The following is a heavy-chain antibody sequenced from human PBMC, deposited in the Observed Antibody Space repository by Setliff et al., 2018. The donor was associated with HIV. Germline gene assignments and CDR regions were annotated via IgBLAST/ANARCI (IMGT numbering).Heavy chain of an antibody. CDR3: ARSSAERSAVRGLAIAFDI. CDR1: GGSINSGGYY. V-gene: IGHV4-31*03. CDR2: IYYSGST. J-gene: IGHJ3*02. D-gene: IGHD3-10*01. Sequence: SETLSLTCTVSGGSINSGGYYWSWIRQHPGKGLEWIGYIYYSGSTYYNPSLKSRVAVSVDTSKNQFSLSLSSVTAADTAVYYCARSSAERSAVRGLAIAFDIWGPGTKVTVSS.